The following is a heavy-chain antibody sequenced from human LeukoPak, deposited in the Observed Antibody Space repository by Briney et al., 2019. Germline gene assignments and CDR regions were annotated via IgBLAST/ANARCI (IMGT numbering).Heavy chain of an antibody. CDR3: ARGLPRYSSGWYVDY. Sequence: SETLSLTCAVYGGSFSGYYWSWIRQPPGKGLEWIGEINHSGSTNYNPSLKSRVTISVDTSKNQFSLKPSSVTAADTAVYYCARGLPRYSSGWYVDYWGQGTLVTVSS. D-gene: IGHD6-19*01. V-gene: IGHV4-34*01. J-gene: IGHJ4*02. CDR2: INHSGST. CDR1: GGSFSGYY.